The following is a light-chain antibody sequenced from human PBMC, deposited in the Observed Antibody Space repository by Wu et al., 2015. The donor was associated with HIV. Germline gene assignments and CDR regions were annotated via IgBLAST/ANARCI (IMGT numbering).Light chain of an antibody. CDR1: QSVTNNY. CDR2: SAS. CDR3: QQYESSIT. J-gene: IGKJ5*01. Sequence: NVLTVSSTLSLSPGERATLSCRASQSVTNNYFAWFQQKPGQAPRLLIYSASSRATGIPDRFSGSGSGTDFTLTITRLEPEDFAVYYCQQYESSITFGQGTRLDIK. V-gene: IGKV3-20*01.